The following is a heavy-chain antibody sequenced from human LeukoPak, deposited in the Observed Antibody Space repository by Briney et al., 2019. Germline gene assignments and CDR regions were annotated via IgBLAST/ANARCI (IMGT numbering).Heavy chain of an antibody. Sequence: PGGSLRLSCAASGFTFSSYAMSWVRQAPGKGLEWVSAISGSGGSTYYADSVKGRFTISRDNSKNTLYLQMNSLRAEDTAVYYCAKGGGGQHDFWLDYWGQGTLVTVSS. CDR3: AKGGGGQHDFWLDY. J-gene: IGHJ4*02. D-gene: IGHD3-3*01. V-gene: IGHV3-23*01. CDR1: GFTFSSYA. CDR2: ISGSGGST.